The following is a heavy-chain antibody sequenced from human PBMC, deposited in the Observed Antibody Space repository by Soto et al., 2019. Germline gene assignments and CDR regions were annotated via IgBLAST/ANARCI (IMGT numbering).Heavy chain of an antibody. CDR1: GFTFSTYA. CDR2: ISGSGGST. D-gene: IGHD3-10*01. CDR3: ACLAWFGDPVPPFDC. Sequence: GGSLRLSCAASGFTFSTYAMGWVRQAPGKGLEWVSGISGSGGSTNHADSVKGRFSISRDNSKNMVYLQMNSLRAEDTAVYYCACLAWFGDPVPPFDCWGQGTVVTVSS. J-gene: IGHJ4*01. V-gene: IGHV3-23*01.